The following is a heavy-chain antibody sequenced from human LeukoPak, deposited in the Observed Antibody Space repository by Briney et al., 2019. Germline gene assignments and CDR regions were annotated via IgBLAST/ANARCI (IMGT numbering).Heavy chain of an antibody. J-gene: IGHJ4*02. Sequence: GGSLRLSCAASGFTLNKYWMHWVCQAPGKGLVWVSRINIDGSSISYADSVRGRFTISRDNAKNTLYLQMNNLRAEDTAVYYCTRIPADQTFFDFWGQGTLVTVSS. V-gene: IGHV3-74*01. CDR3: TRIPADQTFFDF. CDR2: INIDGSSI. D-gene: IGHD2-2*01. CDR1: GFTLNKYW.